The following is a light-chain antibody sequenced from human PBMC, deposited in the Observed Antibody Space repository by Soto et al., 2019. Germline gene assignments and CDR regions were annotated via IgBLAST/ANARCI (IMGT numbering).Light chain of an antibody. V-gene: IGKV3-20*01. Sequence: EIVLTQSPGTLSLSPGEIATLSFSASQSVSSSYLAWYQQKPGQAPRLLIYGASSRATGIPDRFSGSGSGTDFTLTISRLEPEDFAVYYCQQYASSPPKTFGQGTKVDIK. CDR1: QSVSSSY. CDR3: QQYASSPPKT. J-gene: IGKJ1*01. CDR2: GAS.